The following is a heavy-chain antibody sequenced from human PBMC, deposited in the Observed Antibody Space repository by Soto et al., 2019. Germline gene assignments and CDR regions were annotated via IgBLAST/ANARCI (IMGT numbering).Heavy chain of an antibody. CDR2: ISGSGGSP. CDR1: GFTFSTDA. Sequence: GGSLRLSCAASGFTFSTDAMNWVRQAPGKGLEWVSTISGSGGSPSYADSVRGRFIISRDNPKNTVSLQMNRLRAEDTATYYCAKARCTGDTCFVPDYWGHGRLVTVSS. V-gene: IGHV3-23*01. J-gene: IGHJ4*01. CDR3: AKARCTGDTCFVPDY. D-gene: IGHD2-8*02.